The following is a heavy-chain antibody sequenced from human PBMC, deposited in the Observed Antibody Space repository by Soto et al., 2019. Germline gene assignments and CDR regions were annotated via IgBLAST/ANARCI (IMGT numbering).Heavy chain of an antibody. J-gene: IGHJ6*02. CDR2: ISPYDDNT. Sequence: QVQLVQSGTEVKKPGASVKVSCKASGYTFNSYGISWVRQAPGQGLEWMGWISPYDDNTNYAQNLQGRVTMTTETATRPAYMELRSMRSDDTAVYYCARGGYYDSSGSRNYHYYGMDAWGQGTTVTVS. D-gene: IGHD3-22*01. CDR1: GYTFNSYG. CDR3: ARGGYYDSSGSRNYHYYGMDA. V-gene: IGHV1-18*01.